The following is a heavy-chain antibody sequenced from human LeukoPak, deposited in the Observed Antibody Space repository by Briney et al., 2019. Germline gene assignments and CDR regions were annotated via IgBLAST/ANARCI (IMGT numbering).Heavy chain of an antibody. D-gene: IGHD1-26*01. CDR3: TRDSGLVGITYFDY. V-gene: IGHV3-43D*03. Sequence: GGSLRLSCAASGFTFDDYAMHWVRQGPGKGLEWVSLLSWDGGTTYYADSVKGRFTISRDNNKNSLYLQMNSLRTEDTALYYCTRDSGLVGITYFDYWGQGTLVTVSS. CDR1: GFTFDDYA. CDR2: LSWDGGTT. J-gene: IGHJ4*02.